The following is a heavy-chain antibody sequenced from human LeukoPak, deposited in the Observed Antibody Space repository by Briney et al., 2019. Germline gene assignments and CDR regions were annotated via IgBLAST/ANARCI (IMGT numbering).Heavy chain of an antibody. D-gene: IGHD3-22*01. J-gene: IGHJ4*02. CDR1: GYTFTSYD. V-gene: IGHV1-8*01. CDR3: ARAEWQYDSSGYFSGIDY. Sequence: GASVKVSCKASGYTFTSYDINWLRQATGQGLEWMGWMNPNSGNTGYAQKFQGRVTMTRNTSISTAYMELSSLRSEDTAVYYCARAEWQYDSSGYFSGIDYWGQGTLVTVSS. CDR2: MNPNSGNT.